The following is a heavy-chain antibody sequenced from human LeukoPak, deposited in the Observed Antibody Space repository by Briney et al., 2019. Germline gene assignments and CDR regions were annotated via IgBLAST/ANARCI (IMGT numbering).Heavy chain of an antibody. CDR2: IIPILGIA. CDR3: ARGSITIFGVVIHAFDI. Sequence: SVKVSCKASGGTFSSYTISWVRQAPGQGLEWMGRIIPILGIANYAQKFQGRVTITADKSTSTAYMELSSLRSEDTAAYYCARGSITIFGVVIHAFDIWGRGTMVTVSS. V-gene: IGHV1-69*02. J-gene: IGHJ3*02. CDR1: GGTFSSYT. D-gene: IGHD3-3*01.